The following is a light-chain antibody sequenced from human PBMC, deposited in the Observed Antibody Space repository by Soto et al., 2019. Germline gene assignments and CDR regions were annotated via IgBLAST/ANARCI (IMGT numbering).Light chain of an antibody. CDR2: WAS. V-gene: IGKV4-1*01. CDR3: QQFYSNPT. CDR1: QSVLSSSNNKNY. J-gene: IGKJ1*01. Sequence: DIVMTQSPDSLAVSLGERATIRCKSSQSVLSSSNNKNYLAWYQQRPGQPPRVVVYWASTRASGVSARIWGSGSGTDFSLTISSLQAEDVGVYYCQQFYSNPTFGQGTKVDIK.